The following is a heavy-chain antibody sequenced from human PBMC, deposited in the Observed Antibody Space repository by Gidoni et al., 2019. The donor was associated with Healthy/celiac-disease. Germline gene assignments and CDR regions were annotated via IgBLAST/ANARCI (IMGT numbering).Heavy chain of an antibody. Sequence: QVQLVQSGAEVKKPGASVKVSCKASGYPFTGYYMHWLRQAPGQGLEWMGRINPNSGGTNDAQKFQGRVTMTRDTSISTAYMELSRLRSDDTAVYYCARDDNEIMITFGGVIVTSGAFDIWGQGTMVTVSS. CDR2: INPNSGGT. CDR3: ARDDNEIMITFGGVIVTSGAFDI. J-gene: IGHJ3*02. V-gene: IGHV1-2*06. D-gene: IGHD3-16*02. CDR1: GYPFTGYY.